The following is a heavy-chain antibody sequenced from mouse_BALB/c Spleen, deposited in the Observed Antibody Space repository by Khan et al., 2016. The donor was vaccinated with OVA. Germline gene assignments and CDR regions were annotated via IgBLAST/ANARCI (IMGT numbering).Heavy chain of an antibody. CDR1: GYSFTSYSV. Sequence: VQLKQSGPGLVKPSQSLSLTCTVTGYSFTSYSVWYFLRPSPGNKLEWLAYISSSGCTYYNPALKSRISITRDTSKNQFFLQLNSVTTEDTATYYCDRDDYRYNYAMDDWGQGTSVTVSS. J-gene: IGHJ4*01. V-gene: IGHV3-2*02. D-gene: IGHD2-4*01. CDR3: DRDDYRYNYAMDD. CDR2: ISSSGCT.